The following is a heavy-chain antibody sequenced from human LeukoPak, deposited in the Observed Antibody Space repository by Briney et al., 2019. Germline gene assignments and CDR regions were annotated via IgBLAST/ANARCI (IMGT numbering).Heavy chain of an antibody. CDR2: IKQDGSEK. CDR1: GFSFTSNY. Sequence: GGSLRLSCSASGFSFTSNYMSWVRQAPGKGLEWVANIKQDGSEKYYVDSVKGRFTISRDNAKNSLYLQMNSLRAEDTAVYYCASFSGHYYGMDVWGQGTTVTVSS. CDR3: ASFSGHYYGMDV. J-gene: IGHJ6*02. V-gene: IGHV3-7*05. D-gene: IGHD1-26*01.